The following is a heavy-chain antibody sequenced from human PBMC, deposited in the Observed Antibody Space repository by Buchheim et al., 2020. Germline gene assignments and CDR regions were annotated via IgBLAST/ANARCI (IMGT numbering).Heavy chain of an antibody. CDR1: GGTFSSYA. D-gene: IGHD4-23*01. Sequence: QVQLVQSGAEVKKPGSSVKVSCKASGGTFSSYAISWVRQAPGQGLEWMGRIIPILGIANYAQKFQGRVTITADKSTSTAYMELSSLRSEDTAVYYCARLTTVGPKLPGLDAFDIWGQGT. V-gene: IGHV1-69*04. J-gene: IGHJ3*02. CDR2: IIPILGIA. CDR3: ARLTTVGPKLPGLDAFDI.